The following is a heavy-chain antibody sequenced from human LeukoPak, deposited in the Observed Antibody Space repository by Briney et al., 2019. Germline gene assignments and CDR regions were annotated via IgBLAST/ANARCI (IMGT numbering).Heavy chain of an antibody. CDR1: GFTFSSHW. CDR3: ARDSEYSSSFAFDI. CDR2: INQDGSER. V-gene: IGHV3-7*01. D-gene: IGHD6-13*01. Sequence: QPGGSLRLSCAASGFTFSSHWMTWVRQAPGKGLEWVVNINQDGSERYYVDSVKGRFTISRDNAKNSLYLQMNSLRAEDTAVYYCARDSEYSSSFAFDIWGQGTMVTVSS. J-gene: IGHJ3*02.